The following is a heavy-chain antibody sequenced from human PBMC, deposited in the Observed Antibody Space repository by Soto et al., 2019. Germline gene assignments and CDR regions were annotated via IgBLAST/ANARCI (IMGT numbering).Heavy chain of an antibody. D-gene: IGHD6-13*01. CDR3: ARSGSSWYAPFF. V-gene: IGHV4-61*08. CDR2: FYVGGTT. J-gene: IGHJ4*02. CDR1: GGSISNVDYY. Sequence: SETLSLTCTVSGGSISNVDYYWGWIRQSPEKGLEYIGYFYVGGTTNYNPALKSRVSISVDTGKTQFSLRLSSVTDADTAVYFCARSGSSWYAPFFWGPGTLVTVSS.